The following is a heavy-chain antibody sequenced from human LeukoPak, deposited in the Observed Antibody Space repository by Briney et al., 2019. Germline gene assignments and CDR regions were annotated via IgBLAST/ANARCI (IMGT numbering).Heavy chain of an antibody. CDR1: GFIFSNFW. V-gene: IGHV3-7*01. J-gene: IGHJ3*02. CDR2: INQDGSVK. Sequence: GGSLRLSCAASGFIFSNFWMSWVRQAPGRGLEWVANINQDGSVKNSVDSVKGRFTISRDNAKNSLYLQMNSLRVEDTAVYYCARDRVTMIVVVIPDAFDIWGQGTMVTVSS. CDR3: ARDRVTMIVVVIPDAFDI. D-gene: IGHD3-22*01.